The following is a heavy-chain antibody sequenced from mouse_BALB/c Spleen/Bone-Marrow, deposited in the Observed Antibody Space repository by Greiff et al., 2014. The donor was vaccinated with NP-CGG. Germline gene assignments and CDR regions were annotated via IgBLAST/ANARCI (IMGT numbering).Heavy chain of an antibody. CDR2: IYSGNGGT. Sequence: SGAELVRSGASVKMSCKASGYTFTSYNMHWVKQTPGQGLEWIGYIYSGNGGTNYNQKFKGKATLTADTSSSTAYMQISSLTSEDSAVYFCAREGNYYAMDYWGQGTSVTVSS. D-gene: IGHD2-1*01. J-gene: IGHJ4*01. CDR1: GYTFTSYN. V-gene: IGHV1-12*01. CDR3: AREGNYYAMDY.